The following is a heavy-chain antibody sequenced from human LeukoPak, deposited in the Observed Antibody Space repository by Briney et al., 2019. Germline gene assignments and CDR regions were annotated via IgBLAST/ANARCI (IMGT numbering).Heavy chain of an antibody. CDR3: ASVDTAMVTFDY. D-gene: IGHD5-18*01. V-gene: IGHV3-23*01. J-gene: IGHJ4*02. Sequence: GGSLRLSCAASGFTFSSYAMSWVRKAPGKGLEWVSAISGSGGSTYYADSVKGRFTISRDNSKNTLYLQMNSLRAEDTAVYYCASVDTAMVTFDYWGQGTLVTVSS. CDR1: GFTFSSYA. CDR2: ISGSGGST.